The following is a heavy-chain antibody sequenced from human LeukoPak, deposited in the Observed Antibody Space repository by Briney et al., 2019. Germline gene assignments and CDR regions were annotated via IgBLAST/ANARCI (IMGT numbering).Heavy chain of an antibody. J-gene: IGHJ3*02. V-gene: IGHV4-34*01. D-gene: IGHD6-13*01. CDR2: INHSGST. CDR3: ASFQQQDDAFDI. Sequence: SETLSLTCAVYGGSFSGYYWSWIRQPPGKGLEWIGEINHSGSTNHNPSLKSRVAISVDTSKNQFSLKLSSVTAADTAVYYCASFQQQDDAFDIWGQGTMVTVSS. CDR1: GGSFSGYY.